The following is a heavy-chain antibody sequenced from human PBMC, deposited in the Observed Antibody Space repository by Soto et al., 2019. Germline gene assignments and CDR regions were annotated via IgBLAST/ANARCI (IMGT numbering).Heavy chain of an antibody. V-gene: IGHV3-23*01. D-gene: IGHD3-10*01. CDR3: ARGDRGASGSSPGYYYSGLDV. Sequence: DVQLLESGGHLVQPGGSLRLSCAASGFTFSSYAMSWVRQAPGKGLEWVSSVSAGGDMTYYSDSVKGRFTISRDNSNNAPFLKTTGLGIEDTALYFCARGDRGASGSSPGYYYSGLDVWGQGTTVTVS. J-gene: IGHJ6*02. CDR1: GFTFSSYA. CDR2: VSAGGDMT.